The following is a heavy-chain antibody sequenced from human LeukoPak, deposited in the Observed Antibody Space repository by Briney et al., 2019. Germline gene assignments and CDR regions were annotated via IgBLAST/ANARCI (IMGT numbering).Heavy chain of an antibody. V-gene: IGHV4-59*01. D-gene: IGHD3-22*01. J-gene: IGHJ3*02. CDR2: IYYSGST. Sequence: SETLSLTCTVSGGSISSYYWSWIRQPPGKGLEWIGYIYYSGSTNYNPSLKSRVTISVDTSKNQFSLKLSSVTAADTAVYYCARDSPSDLYDSSGSYQSDAFDIWGQGTMVTVSS. CDR3: ARDSPSDLYDSSGSYQSDAFDI. CDR1: GGSISSYY.